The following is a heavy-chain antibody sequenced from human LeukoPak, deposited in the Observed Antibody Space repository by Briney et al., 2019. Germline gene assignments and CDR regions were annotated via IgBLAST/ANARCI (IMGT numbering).Heavy chain of an antibody. CDR1: GGSISSGGYY. D-gene: IGHD3-10*01. CDR3: AGSVTSRVVLDY. Sequence: SETLSLTCTVSGGSISSGGYYWSWIRQHPGKGLEWIGYIDYSGSTYYNPSLKSRVAISVETSKNQFSLKLSSVTAADTAIYYCAGSVTSRVVLDYWGQGTLVTVSS. V-gene: IGHV4-31*03. J-gene: IGHJ4*02. CDR2: IDYSGST.